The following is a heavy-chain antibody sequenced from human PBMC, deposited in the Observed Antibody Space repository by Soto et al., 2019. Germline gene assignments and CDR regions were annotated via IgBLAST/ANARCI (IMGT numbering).Heavy chain of an antibody. Sequence: GGSLRLSCAASGFTFSSYAMSWVRQAPGKGLEWVSAISGSGGSTYYADSVKGRFTISRDNSKNTLYLQMNSLRAEDTAVYYCAKAFFASYDFWSGTNDYWGQGTLVTVSS. CDR2: ISGSGGST. V-gene: IGHV3-23*01. J-gene: IGHJ4*02. CDR3: AKAFFASYDFWSGTNDY. CDR1: GFTFSSYA. D-gene: IGHD3-3*01.